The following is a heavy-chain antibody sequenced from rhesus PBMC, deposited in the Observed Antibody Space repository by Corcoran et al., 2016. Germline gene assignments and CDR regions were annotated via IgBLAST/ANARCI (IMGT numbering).Heavy chain of an antibody. CDR3: ARAERQLERGGYYFDY. D-gene: IGHD6-25*01. J-gene: IGHJ4*01. Sequence: QLQLQESGPGLVKPSETLSVTCAVSGGSISSSYWSWIRQAPGKGLEWIGYIYGGDSSPDYNPPPKGRVTRSVDTSKNQLSLKLSSVTTADTAVYYWARAERQLERGGYYFDYWGQEVLVTVSS. CDR2: IYGGDSSP. CDR1: GGSISSSY. V-gene: IGHV4-169*01.